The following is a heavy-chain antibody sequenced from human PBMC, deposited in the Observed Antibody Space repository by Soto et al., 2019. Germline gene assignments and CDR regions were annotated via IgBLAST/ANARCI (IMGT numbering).Heavy chain of an antibody. J-gene: IGHJ4*02. D-gene: IGHD3-10*01. Sequence: ASVKVSCKASGYSFTNYDISWVRQAPGQGLEWMGWISPYNGDTYYADSVKGRFTISRDNSKNTLYLQMNSLRAEDTAVYYCAKDLLLWFGDHSALDYWGQGTLVTVSS. CDR3: AKDLLLWFGDHSALDY. CDR2: ISPYNGDT. V-gene: IGHV1-18*01. CDR1: GYSFTNYD.